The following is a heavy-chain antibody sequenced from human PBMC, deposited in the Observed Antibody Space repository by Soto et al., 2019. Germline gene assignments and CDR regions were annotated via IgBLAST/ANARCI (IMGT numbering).Heavy chain of an antibody. Sequence: SETLSLTCTVSGGSISSSSYYWGWIRQPPGKGLEWIGSIYYSGSTYYNPSLKSRVTISVDTSKNQFSLKLSSVTAADTAVYYCVSNNWKPFNYYYYMDVWGKGTTVTVSS. D-gene: IGHD1-20*01. CDR1: GGSISSSSYY. CDR3: VSNNWKPFNYYYYMDV. J-gene: IGHJ6*03. V-gene: IGHV4-39*07. CDR2: IYYSGST.